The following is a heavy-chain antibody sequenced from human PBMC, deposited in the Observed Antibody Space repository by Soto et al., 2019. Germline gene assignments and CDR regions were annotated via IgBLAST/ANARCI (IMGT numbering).Heavy chain of an antibody. CDR3: AKDRWLQSVVDY. CDR2: ISYDGSNK. D-gene: IGHD5-12*01. CDR1: GFTFSSYG. Sequence: QVQLVESGGGVVQPGRSLRLSCAASGFTFSSYGMHWVRQAPGKGLEWVAVISYDGSNKYYADSVKGRFTISRDNSKNTLYLQMNSLRAEDTAVYYCAKDRWLQSVVDYWGQGTLVTVSS. J-gene: IGHJ4*02. V-gene: IGHV3-30*18.